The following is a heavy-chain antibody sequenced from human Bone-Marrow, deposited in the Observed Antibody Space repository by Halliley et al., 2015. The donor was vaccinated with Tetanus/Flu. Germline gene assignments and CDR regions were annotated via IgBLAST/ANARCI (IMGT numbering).Heavy chain of an antibody. D-gene: IGHD2-15*01. Sequence: SLRLSCAASGFTFSSYWMSWVRQAPGKGLEWVANIKQDGSDKYYVDSVKGRFTIPRDNAKNSLFLQMNSLRAEDTAVFYCARDRGYCSGGRCYSYYGMDVWGQGTTVAVSS. CDR3: ARDRGYCSGGRCYSYYGMDV. CDR1: GFTFSSYW. V-gene: IGHV3-7*01. CDR2: IKQDGSDK. J-gene: IGHJ6*02.